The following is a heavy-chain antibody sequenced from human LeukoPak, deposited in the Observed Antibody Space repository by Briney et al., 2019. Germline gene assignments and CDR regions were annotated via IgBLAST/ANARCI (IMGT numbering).Heavy chain of an antibody. CDR2: IYYSGST. CDR1: GGSISSYY. CDR3: ASSSVLRYFDWLPMPFDY. D-gene: IGHD3-9*01. Sequence: SETLSLTCTFSGGSISSYYWSWIRQPPGKGLEWIGYIYYSGSTNYNPSLTSRVTISVDTSKNQFSLKLSSVTAADTAVYYCASSSVLRYFDWLPMPFDYWGQGTLVTVSS. J-gene: IGHJ4*02. V-gene: IGHV4-59*01.